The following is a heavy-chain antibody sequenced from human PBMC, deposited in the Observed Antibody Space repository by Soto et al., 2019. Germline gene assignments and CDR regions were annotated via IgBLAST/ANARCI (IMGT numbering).Heavy chain of an antibody. CDR2: ISAYNGNT. CDR3: ASVSYYDFWSGYYTWGDYYYYMDV. J-gene: IGHJ6*03. Sequence: GASVKVSCKASGYTFTSYGISWVRQAPGQGLEWMGWISAYNGNTNYAQKLQGRVTMTTDTSTSTAYMELRSLRSEDTAVYYCASVSYYDFWSGYYTWGDYYYYMDVWGKGTTVTVSS. D-gene: IGHD3-3*01. CDR1: GYTFTSYG. V-gene: IGHV1-18*01.